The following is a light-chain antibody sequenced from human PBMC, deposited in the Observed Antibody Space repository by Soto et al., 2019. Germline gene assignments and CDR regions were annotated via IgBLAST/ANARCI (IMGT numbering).Light chain of an antibody. J-gene: IGKJ1*01. CDR3: QQYNEWPQT. V-gene: IGKV3-15*01. CDR1: QCVSSG. CDR2: GAA. Sequence: EIGMTQSPASLSVSPGVRVTLSCRSSQCVSSGLAWYQKKPGQSPRLLMHGAATRATGIPARFTGNGSGTDFTLTITTVQSDDFAVYYCQQYNEWPQTCGQGTKVEIK.